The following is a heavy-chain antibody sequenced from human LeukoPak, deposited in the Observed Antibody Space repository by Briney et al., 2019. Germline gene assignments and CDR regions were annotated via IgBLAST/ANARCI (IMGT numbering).Heavy chain of an antibody. CDR1: GFTFSSYA. V-gene: IGHV3-23*01. J-gene: IGHJ4*02. Sequence: GGSLRLSCAASGASGFTFSSYAVTWVRQAPGKGLEWVSSVGGSGHSTYYADSVKGRFTISRDNSKNTLYLQMNSLRAEDTAVYYCARWGIGPHWTGPDYWGQGTLVTVSS. D-gene: IGHD3/OR15-3a*01. CDR2: VGGSGHST. CDR3: ARWGIGPHWTGPDY.